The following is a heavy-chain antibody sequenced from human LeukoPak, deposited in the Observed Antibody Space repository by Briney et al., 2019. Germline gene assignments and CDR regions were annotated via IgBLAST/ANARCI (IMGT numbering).Heavy chain of an antibody. CDR2: INPNSGGT. CDR1: GYTFTGYY. Sequence: ASVKVCCKASGYTFTGYYMHWVRQAPGQGLECMGWINPNSGGTNYVQKFQGRVTMTRGTSISTAYMELSRLRSDDTFFFQAEDGIRDFDWLSLPPDYWGQGTLVTVSS. J-gene: IGHJ4*02. V-gene: IGHV1-2*02. CDR3: EDGIRDFDWLSLPPDY. D-gene: IGHD3-9*01.